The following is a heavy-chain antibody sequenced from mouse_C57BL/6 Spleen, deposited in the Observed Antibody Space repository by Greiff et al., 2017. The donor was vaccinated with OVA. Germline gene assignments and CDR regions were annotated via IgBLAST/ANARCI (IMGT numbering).Heavy chain of an antibody. CDR2: IYPGNSDT. CDR3: TRTSVTTEAMDY. V-gene: IGHV1-5*01. Sequence: EVQLQQSGTVLARPGASVKMSCKTSGYTFTSYWMHWVKPRPGQGLEWIGAIYPGNSDTSYNQKFKGRAKLTAVTSARTAYMELSSLTNVDSAVYFCTRTSVTTEAMDYWGQGTSVTVSS. D-gene: IGHD1-1*01. J-gene: IGHJ4*01. CDR1: GYTFTSYW.